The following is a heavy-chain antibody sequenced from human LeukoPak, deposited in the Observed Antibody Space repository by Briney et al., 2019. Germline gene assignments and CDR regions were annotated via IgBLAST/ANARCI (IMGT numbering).Heavy chain of an antibody. Sequence: SETLSLTCAVYGGSFSGYYWSWIRQPPGKGLEWIGEINHSGSTNYNPSLKSRVTISVDTSKNQFSLKLSSVTAADTAVYYCANGGSIQPFDYWGRGTLVTVSS. V-gene: IGHV4-34*01. CDR3: ANGGSIQPFDY. J-gene: IGHJ4*02. D-gene: IGHD3-16*01. CDR1: GGSFSGYY. CDR2: INHSGST.